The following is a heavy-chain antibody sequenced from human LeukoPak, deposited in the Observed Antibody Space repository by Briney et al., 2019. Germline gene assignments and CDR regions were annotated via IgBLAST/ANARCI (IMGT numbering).Heavy chain of an antibody. J-gene: IGHJ4*02. V-gene: IGHV4-34*01. Sequence: SETLSLTCAVYGGSFGGYYGTWIRQSPGKGLEWIGEINHTGGTRYNSSLKSRITISVDTSQNHFSLRLTSVTAADTAVYYCASRFVELGPTNYWGQGTLVTVSS. CDR2: INHTGGT. D-gene: IGHD1-26*01. CDR3: ASRFVELGPTNY. CDR1: GGSFGGYY.